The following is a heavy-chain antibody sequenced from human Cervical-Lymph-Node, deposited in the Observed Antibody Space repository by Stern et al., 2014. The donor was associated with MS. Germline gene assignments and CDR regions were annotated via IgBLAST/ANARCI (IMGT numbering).Heavy chain of an antibody. J-gene: IGHJ6*02. Sequence: VQLVESGAEMKNPGSSVKVSCKASGGTFSTYAISWVRQAPGQGLEWMGGIIPVFGPANYAHNFQGRITINVDESTSTAYMELSSLRSEDTAIYYCARSDDIVAVVAAEYNYCNLYVWGQGTTVTVSS. CDR3: ARSDDIVAVVAAEYNYCNLYV. CDR1: GGTFSTYA. V-gene: IGHV1-69*01. D-gene: IGHD2-15*01. CDR2: IIPVFGPA.